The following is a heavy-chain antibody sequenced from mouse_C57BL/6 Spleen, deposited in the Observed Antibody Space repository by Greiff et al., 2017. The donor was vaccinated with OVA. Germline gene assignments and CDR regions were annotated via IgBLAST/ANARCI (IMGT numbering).Heavy chain of an antibody. V-gene: IGHV2-5*01. CDR1: GFSLTSYG. Sequence: VKLMESGPGLVQPSQSLSITCTVSGFSLTSYGVHWVRQSPGKGLEWLGVIWRGGSTDYNAAFMSRLSITKDNSKSQVFFKMNSLQADDTAIYYCAKNGDYDGGFDYWGQGTTLTVSS. CDR3: AKNGDYDGGFDY. CDR2: IWRGGST. J-gene: IGHJ2*01. D-gene: IGHD2-4*01.